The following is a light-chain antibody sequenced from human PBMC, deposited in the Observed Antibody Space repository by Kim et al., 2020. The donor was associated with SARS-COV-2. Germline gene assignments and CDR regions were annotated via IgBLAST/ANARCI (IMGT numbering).Light chain of an antibody. CDR1: QSVSSY. J-gene: IGKJ1*01. V-gene: IGKV3-11*01. CDR3: QQRSNWR. CDR2: DAS. Sequence: LSWSPGERATLSCSASQSVSSYLAWYKRKPGQAPRRLIYDASNRATDIPARFSGSGAGTDFTLTISSLEPEDFAVYYCQQRSNWRLGQGTKVDIK.